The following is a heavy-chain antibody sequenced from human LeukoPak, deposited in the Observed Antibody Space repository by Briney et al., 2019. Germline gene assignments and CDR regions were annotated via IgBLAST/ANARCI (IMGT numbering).Heavy chain of an antibody. CDR2: IYYSGST. CDR3: ARGIDEYYDILTGHDAFDI. CDR1: GGSISSGGYS. J-gene: IGHJ3*02. Sequence: SETLSLTCAVSGGSISSGGYSWSWIRQPPGKGLEWIGYIYYSGSTYYNPSLKSRVTISVDTSKNQFSLKLSSVTAADTAVYYCARGIDEYYDILTGHDAFDIWGQGTMVTVSS. D-gene: IGHD3-9*01. V-gene: IGHV4-30-4*07.